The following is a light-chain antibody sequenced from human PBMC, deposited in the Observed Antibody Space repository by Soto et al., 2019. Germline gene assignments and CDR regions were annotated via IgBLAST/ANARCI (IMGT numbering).Light chain of an antibody. CDR1: QSISSY. Sequence: DIQITQSPSSLSASVGGRVTITCRASQSISSYLNWYQQKPGKAPNLLIYAASSLQSGVPSRFSGSGSGTDFTLTISSLQPEDFATYYCQQSYSTPRTFGQGTKVDIK. CDR3: QQSYSTPRT. CDR2: AAS. J-gene: IGKJ1*01. V-gene: IGKV1-39*01.